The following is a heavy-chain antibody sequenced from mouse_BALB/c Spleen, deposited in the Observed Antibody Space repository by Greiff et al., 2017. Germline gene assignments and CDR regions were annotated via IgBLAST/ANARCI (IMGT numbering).Heavy chain of an antibody. Sequence: EVKVVESGGGLVKPGGSLKLSCAASGFTFSSYTMSWVRQTPEKRLEWVATISSGGGNTYYPDSVKGRFTISRDNAKNNLYLQMSSLRSEDTALYYCARGDYGSSYVYWYFDVWGAGTTVTVSS. CDR1: GFTFSSYT. J-gene: IGHJ1*01. V-gene: IGHV5-9*03. CDR3: ARGDYGSSYVYWYFDV. D-gene: IGHD1-1*01. CDR2: ISSGGGNT.